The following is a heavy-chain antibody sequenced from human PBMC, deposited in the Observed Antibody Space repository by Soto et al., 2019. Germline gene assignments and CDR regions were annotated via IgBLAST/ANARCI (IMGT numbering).Heavy chain of an antibody. CDR2: IYKSATT. J-gene: IGHJ5*01. CDR3: ARGRYCLTGRCFPNWFDS. Sequence: SETLSLTCSVSGDSISTVDYFWAWIRQPPGQALEYIGYIYKSATTYYNPSFESRVAISLDTSKSQFSLNVTSVTAADTAVYLCARGRYCLTGRCFPNWFDSWGQGTLVTVSS. D-gene: IGHD2-15*01. CDR1: GDSISTVDYF. V-gene: IGHV4-30-4*01.